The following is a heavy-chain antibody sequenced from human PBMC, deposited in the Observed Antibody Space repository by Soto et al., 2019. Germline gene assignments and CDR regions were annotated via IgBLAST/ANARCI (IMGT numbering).Heavy chain of an antibody. Sequence: QVQLQQWGAGLLKPSETLSLTCAVYGGSFSGYYWCWIRQPPGKGLEWIGEINHSGSTNYNPSLKRRVTISVDTSKNQFSLKLSSVTAADTAVYYCARGPGWWVVRDYYYYGMDVWGQGTTVTVSS. J-gene: IGHJ6*02. CDR2: INHSGST. CDR3: ARGPGWWVVRDYYYYGMDV. CDR1: GGSFSGYY. V-gene: IGHV4-34*01. D-gene: IGHD6-19*01.